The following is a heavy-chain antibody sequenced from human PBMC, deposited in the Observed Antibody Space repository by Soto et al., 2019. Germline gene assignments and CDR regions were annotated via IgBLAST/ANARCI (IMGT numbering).Heavy chain of an antibody. D-gene: IGHD2-15*01. CDR1: GGSISSGDYY. J-gene: IGHJ5*02. Sequence: SETLSLTCTVSGGSISSGDYYWSWIRQPPGKGLEWIGYIYYSGSTYYNPSLKSRVTISVDTSKNQFSLKLSSVTAADTAVYYCARSSCVSGGSCSPPGYWFDPWGQGTLVTVSS. CDR2: IYYSGST. V-gene: IGHV4-30-4*01. CDR3: ARSSCVSGGSCSPPGYWFDP.